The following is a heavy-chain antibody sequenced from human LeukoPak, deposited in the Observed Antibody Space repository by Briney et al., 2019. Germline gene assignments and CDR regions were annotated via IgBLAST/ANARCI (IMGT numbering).Heavy chain of an antibody. J-gene: IGHJ4*02. Sequence: ASVKVSCXASGGTFSSYAISWVRQAPRQGLEWMEGIIPIFGTANYAQKFQGRVTITTDESTSTAYMELSSLRSEDTAVYYCARTPVGDSYDYVWGSFDYWGQGTLVTVSS. V-gene: IGHV1-69*05. CDR2: IIPIFGTA. CDR1: GGTFSSYA. CDR3: ARTPVGDSYDYVWGSFDY. D-gene: IGHD3-16*01.